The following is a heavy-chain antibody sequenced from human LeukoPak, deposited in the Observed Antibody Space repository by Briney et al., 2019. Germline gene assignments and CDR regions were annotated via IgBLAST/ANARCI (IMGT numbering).Heavy chain of an antibody. CDR3: GRGPKAGGPHHDMEV. CDR2: ISAYSGDT. Sequence: GASVKVSCKASGYTFTSYGISWVRQAPGQGLEWMGWISAYSGDTNYAQKFQGRATMTTDTSTSTAYMELRSLSSDDTAVYYCGRGPKAGGPHHDMEVWGRGTTVTVSS. V-gene: IGHV1-18*01. D-gene: IGHD2-15*01. CDR1: GYTFTSYG. J-gene: IGHJ6*02.